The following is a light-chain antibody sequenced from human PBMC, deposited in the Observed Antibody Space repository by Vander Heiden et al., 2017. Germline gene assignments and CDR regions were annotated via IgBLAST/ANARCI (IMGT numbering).Light chain of an antibody. Sequence: QSVLTQPPSASGTPGQSVTISCSGSSSSIGSNAVTWYQQLPGMAPRLLVFNDNQRPSGVPARFSGSKSGTSASLAISGLQSEDEADYYCAAWDDSLNGFVFAPGTQVTVL. V-gene: IGLV1-44*01. CDR3: AAWDDSLNGFV. J-gene: IGLJ1*01. CDR2: NDN. CDR1: SSSIGSNA.